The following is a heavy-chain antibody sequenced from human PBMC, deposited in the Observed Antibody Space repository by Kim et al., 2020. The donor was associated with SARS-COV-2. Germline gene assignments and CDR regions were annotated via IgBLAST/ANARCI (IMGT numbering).Heavy chain of an antibody. V-gene: IGHV3-23*01. D-gene: IGHD1-26*01. Sequence: GGSLRLSCAASGFIINKFAMSWVRQAPGKGLEWVSIISGGGASTYYTDSVKGRFTISRDDSKSTLYLQMNGLRPDDTAVYYCAKQVAASPVGYFDFWGQG. CDR2: ISGGGAST. CDR1: GFIINKFA. CDR3: AKQVAASPVGYFDF. J-gene: IGHJ4*02.